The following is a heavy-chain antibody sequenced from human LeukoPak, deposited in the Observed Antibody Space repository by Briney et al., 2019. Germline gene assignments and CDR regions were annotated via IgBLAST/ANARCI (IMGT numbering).Heavy chain of an antibody. J-gene: IGHJ4*02. CDR2: ITNSGGT. CDR3: ARQRDALYYFDS. Sequence: SETLSLTCTVSGGSISSYYWTWIRQPAGEGLEWIGRITNSGGTNYNPSLKSRLTISVDTSKNQFSLKLSSVTAADTAVYYCARQRDALYYFDSWGQGTLVTVSS. D-gene: IGHD5-24*01. V-gene: IGHV4-4*07. CDR1: GGSISSYY.